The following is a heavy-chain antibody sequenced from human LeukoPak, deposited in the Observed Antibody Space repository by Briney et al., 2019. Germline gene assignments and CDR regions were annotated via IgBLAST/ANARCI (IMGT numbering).Heavy chain of an antibody. CDR1: GYRFTRYW. CDR2: IYPGDSES. CDR3: ARQKSSAYYKLDAFDI. D-gene: IGHD3-22*01. V-gene: IGHV5-51*01. Sequence: GESLKISCKGSGYRFTRYWIGWVRQMPGKGLEWMGIIYPGDSESRYSPSFQGQVTISVDKSISTAYLQWSSLKASDTAMYYCARQKSSAYYKLDAFDIWGQGTMVTVSS. J-gene: IGHJ3*02.